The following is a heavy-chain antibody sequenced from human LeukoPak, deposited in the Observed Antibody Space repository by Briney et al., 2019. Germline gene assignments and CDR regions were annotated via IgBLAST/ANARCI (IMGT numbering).Heavy chain of an antibody. J-gene: IGHJ3*02. CDR1: CGSMISRSYY. V-gene: IGHV4-39*01. Sequence: PSDTLSLTCSVSCGSMISRSYYCNWVRQSPGKGLEGIGSISFSGSTYYSPSLRSRVTISVDTSKNQFSLRVTSVTAADTAFYFCARQTSYGDRDALDIWGQGTLVTVS. CDR3: ARQTSYGDRDALDI. D-gene: IGHD4-17*01. CDR2: ISFSGST.